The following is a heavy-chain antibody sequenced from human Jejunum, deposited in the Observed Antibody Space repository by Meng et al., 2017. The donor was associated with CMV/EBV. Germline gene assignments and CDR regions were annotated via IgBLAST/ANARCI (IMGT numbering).Heavy chain of an antibody. D-gene: IGHD2-2*01. J-gene: IGHJ4*02. V-gene: IGHV3-15*07. CDR3: ARDFSSCYYY. CDR1: GFPFTYAW. CDR2: IKPSIDDETT. Sequence: SGFPFTYAWMHWVRQTPGMGLEWVRRIKPSIDDETTYYAAAVKGRFTISRDDSKNVVFLQMNSLRTEDTGVYYCARDFSSCYYYWGQGTLVTVSS.